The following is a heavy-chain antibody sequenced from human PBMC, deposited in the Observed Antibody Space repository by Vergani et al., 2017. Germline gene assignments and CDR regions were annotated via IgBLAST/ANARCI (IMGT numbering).Heavy chain of an antibody. D-gene: IGHD3-3*01. CDR3: AKGSNYDFWSGYYIGYFDY. CDR1: GGSISSSNW. Sequence: QVQLQESGPGLVKPSGTLSLTCAVSGGSISSSNWWSWVRQPPGKGLEWIWEIYHSGSTNYNPSLKSRVTISVDKSKNQFSLKLSSVTAADTAVYYCAKGSNYDFWSGYYIGYFDYWGQGTLVTVSS. CDR2: IYHSGST. V-gene: IGHV4-4*02. J-gene: IGHJ4*02.